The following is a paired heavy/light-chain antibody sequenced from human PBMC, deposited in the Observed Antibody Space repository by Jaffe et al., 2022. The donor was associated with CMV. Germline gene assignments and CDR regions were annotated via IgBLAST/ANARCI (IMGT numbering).Heavy chain of an antibody. CDR3: SGGYARGSITSGVQDH. V-gene: IGHV3-23*04. CDR2: ISGSGGST. CDR1: GFTFSSYA. J-gene: IGHJ4*02. D-gene: IGHD3-16*01. Sequence: EVQLVESGGGLVQPGGSLRLSCAASGFTFSSYAMSWVRQAPGKGLEWVSAISGSGGSTYYADSVKGRFTISRDNSKKTLYVQMNSLRAEDTAVYYCSGGYARGSITSGVQDHWGQGTLVTVSS.
Light chain of an antibody. CDR1: NSNIGNNA. CDR2: FDD. V-gene: IGLV1-36*01. CDR3: AAWDDSLNGRV. J-gene: IGLJ3*02. Sequence: QSVLTQPPSVSEAPRQRVTISCSGSNSNIGNNAVNWYQQLPGKAPKLLVYFDDLLPSGVSDRFSGSKSGTSASLAISGLQSEDEADYYCAAWDDSLNGRVFGGGTKLTVL.